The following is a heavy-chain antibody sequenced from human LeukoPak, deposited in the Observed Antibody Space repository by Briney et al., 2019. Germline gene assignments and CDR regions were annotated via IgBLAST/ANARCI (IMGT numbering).Heavy chain of an antibody. CDR1: GGTSSSYA. V-gene: IGHV1-69*04. CDR3: ARDDYGGNSPPFDY. CDR2: IIPILGIA. J-gene: IGHJ4*02. Sequence: ASVRVSCTASGGTSSSYAISWVRQAPGQGLEWMGRIIPILGIANYAQKFQGRVTITADKSTSTAYMELSSLRSEDTAVYYCARDDYGGNSPPFDYWGQGTLVTVSS. D-gene: IGHD4-23*01.